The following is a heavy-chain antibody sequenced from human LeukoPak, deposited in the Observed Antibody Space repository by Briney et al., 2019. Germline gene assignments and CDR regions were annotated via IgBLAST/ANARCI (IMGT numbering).Heavy chain of an antibody. CDR3: ARAENYYDSSGYHRPYYYYGMDV. CDR1: EYTFTGYY. V-gene: IGHV1-2*02. J-gene: IGHJ6*02. Sequence: ASVKVSCKASEYTFTGYYMHWVRQAPGQGLEWMGWINPNSGGTNYAQKFQGRVTMTRDTSISTAYMELSRLRSDDTAVYYCARAENYYDSSGYHRPYYYYGMDVWGQGTTVTVSS. CDR2: INPNSGGT. D-gene: IGHD3-22*01.